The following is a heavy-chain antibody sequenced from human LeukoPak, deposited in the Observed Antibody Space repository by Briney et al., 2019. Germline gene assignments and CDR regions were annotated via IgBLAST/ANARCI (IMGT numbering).Heavy chain of an antibody. CDR2: IYHSGST. V-gene: IGHV4-4*02. J-gene: IGHJ5*02. CDR1: GDSISSNNW. CDR3: ARDAGATAPNGSGKPTTLTPPSGRASDP. Sequence: SETLSLTCVVSGDSISSNNWWNWVRQPPGKGLDWIGEIYHSGSTNYNASLKSRVTIPVDKTKNQLSLKLTSVTAADTLGFYWARDAGATAPNGSGKPTTLTPPSGRASDP. D-gene: IGHD4-17*01.